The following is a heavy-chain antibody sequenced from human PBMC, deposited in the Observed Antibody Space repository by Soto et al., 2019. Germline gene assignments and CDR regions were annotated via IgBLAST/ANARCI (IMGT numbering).Heavy chain of an antibody. Sequence: EVQLVESGGGLVQPGGSLRLSCSASGFTFSSYSMNWVRQAPGKGLEWISFISSSTGDTYYADSVRGRFTISRDNAKNSVYLQMNSLRAEDTAVYFCVRDLFVRETYFDLWGQGTLVTVSS. V-gene: IGHV3-48*01. CDR1: GFTFSSYS. J-gene: IGHJ4*02. CDR2: ISSSTGDT. CDR3: VRDLFVRETYFDL. D-gene: IGHD3-10*02.